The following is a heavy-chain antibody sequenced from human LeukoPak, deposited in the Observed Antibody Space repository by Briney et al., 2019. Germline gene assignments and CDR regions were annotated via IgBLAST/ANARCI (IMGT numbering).Heavy chain of an antibody. CDR1: GGSISSGGYY. J-gene: IGHJ3*02. CDR2: IYHSGST. CDR3: ARDSLNYYGSGSYAFDI. V-gene: IGHV4-30-2*01. D-gene: IGHD3-10*01. Sequence: PSETLSLTCTVSGGSISSGGYYWSWIRQPPGKGLEWIGYIYHSGSTYYNPSLKSRVTISVDRSKNQFSLKLSSVTAADTAVYYCARDSLNYYGSGSYAFDIWGQGTMVTVSS.